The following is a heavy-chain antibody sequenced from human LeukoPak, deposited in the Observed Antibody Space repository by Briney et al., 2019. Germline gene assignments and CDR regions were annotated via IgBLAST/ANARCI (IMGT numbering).Heavy chain of an antibody. Sequence: PGGSLRLSCAASGFTFSSYAMSWVRQAPGKGLEWVSAISGSGGSTYYADSVKGRFTISRDNSKNTLYLQMNSLRAEDTAVYYCAKGKAGYSYGSGGSGSFDYWGQGTLVTVSS. V-gene: IGHV3-23*01. D-gene: IGHD5-18*01. CDR1: GFTFSSYA. CDR3: AKGKAGYSYGSGGSGSFDY. CDR2: ISGSGGST. J-gene: IGHJ4*02.